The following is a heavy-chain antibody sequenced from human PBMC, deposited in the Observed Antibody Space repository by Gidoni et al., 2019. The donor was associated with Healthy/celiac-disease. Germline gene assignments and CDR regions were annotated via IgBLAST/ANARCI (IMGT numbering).Heavy chain of an antibody. Sequence: ESGGGVVQPGRSLRLSCAASGFTFSSYGMPWVRQAPGKGLEWVAVIWYDGSNKYYADSVKGRFTISRDNSKNTLYLQMNSLRAEDTAVYYCARELTMIVEARAFDIWGQGTMVTVSS. V-gene: IGHV3-33*01. CDR3: ARELTMIVEARAFDI. CDR1: GFTFSSYG. CDR2: IWYDGSNK. J-gene: IGHJ3*02. D-gene: IGHD3-22*01.